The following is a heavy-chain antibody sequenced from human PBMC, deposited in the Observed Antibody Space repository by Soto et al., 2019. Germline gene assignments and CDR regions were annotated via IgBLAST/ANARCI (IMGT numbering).Heavy chain of an antibody. V-gene: IGHV4-59*11. Sequence: PSETLSLTYTVSDVYMSSHCCNWIRQPPGKGLEWFGYIYYSGSTNYNPSLKSRVTISLDTSKNQFSLKLSSVTAADTAVYYCARGRADDYDILSSYYTYYFDHWGQGTLVTVSS. D-gene: IGHD3-9*01. CDR2: IYYSGST. J-gene: IGHJ4*02. CDR3: ARGRADDYDILSSYYTYYFDH. CDR1: DVYMSSHC.